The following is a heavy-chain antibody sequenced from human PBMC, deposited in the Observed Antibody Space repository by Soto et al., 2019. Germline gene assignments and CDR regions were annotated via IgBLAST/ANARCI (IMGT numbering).Heavy chain of an antibody. CDR3: ATLGRADYPPLAA. V-gene: IGHV3-30*14. CDR2: ISSRGTDI. CDR1: GFLFSTST. J-gene: IGHJ5*02. D-gene: IGHD4-17*01. Sequence: PGGSLRLSCEASGFLFSTSTLNWVRRAPGKGLEWVAEISSRGTDIYYADSVKGRFTISRDNSKSTLYLLLDRVKSDDTAVYFCATLGRADYPPLAAWGQGTLVTVSS.